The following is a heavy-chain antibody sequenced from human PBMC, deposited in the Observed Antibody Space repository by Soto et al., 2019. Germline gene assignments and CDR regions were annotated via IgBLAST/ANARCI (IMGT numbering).Heavy chain of an antibody. CDR1: GFPFSYSW. D-gene: IGHD3-16*02. Sequence: EVQLAESGGGLVNPGGSLRLSCVASGFPFSYSWMSWVRQAPGKGLEWVARIKSETDGGTTDYAAPVEGRFTISRDDLKNTLNLQMNSLKTEDTAVYYCVTYDFIWGSYRVRGAYWGQGTLITVSS. CDR2: IKSETDGGTT. V-gene: IGHV3-15*01. J-gene: IGHJ4*02. CDR3: VTYDFIWGSYRVRGAY.